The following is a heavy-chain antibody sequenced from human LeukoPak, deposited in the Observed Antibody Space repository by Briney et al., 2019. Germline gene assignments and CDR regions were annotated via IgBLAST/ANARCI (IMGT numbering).Heavy chain of an antibody. CDR1: GGSMNTYY. CDR3: ARRNYGMDV. J-gene: IGHJ6*02. Sequence: SETLYLTCTVSGGSMNTYYWSWIRQPPGKGLEWIANIYYTGSTKYNPSLKSRVTISVDTSKNQFSLKLSSVTAADTAVYYCARRNYGMDVWGQGTTVTVSS. V-gene: IGHV4-59*08. CDR2: IYYTGST.